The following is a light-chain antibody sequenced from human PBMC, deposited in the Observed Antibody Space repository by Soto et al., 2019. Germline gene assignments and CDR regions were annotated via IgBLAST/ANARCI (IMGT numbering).Light chain of an antibody. V-gene: IGKV3-15*01. J-gene: IGKJ5*01. CDR2: GAS. CDR1: QSVSSN. Sequence: EIVITQSPATLSVSPGERATLSCRASQSVSSNLAWYQQKPGQAPRLLIYGASTRATGIPDRFSGSGSGTEFALIISSLQSEDVAVYYCQQYSNWPPAITFGQGTRMEF. CDR3: QQYSNWPPAIT.